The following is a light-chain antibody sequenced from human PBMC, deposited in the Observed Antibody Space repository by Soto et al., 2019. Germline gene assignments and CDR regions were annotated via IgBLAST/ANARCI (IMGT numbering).Light chain of an antibody. CDR2: TAS. CDR1: QGINKF. V-gene: IGKV1-16*01. CDR3: QQYESFPLT. Sequence: DIQMTQSPSSLSASVGDSVTITCRASQGINKFLAWFQQKPGTAPKSLISTASRLQSGVPSRFSGSGSGTHFTLTINNLQPEDFVTYYCQQYESFPLTFGGGTRVEIK. J-gene: IGKJ4*01.